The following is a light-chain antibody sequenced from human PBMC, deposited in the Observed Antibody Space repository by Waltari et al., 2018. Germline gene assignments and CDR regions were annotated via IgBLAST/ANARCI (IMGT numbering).Light chain of an antibody. CDR1: SRYGEGFNF. Sequence: QSALPQPASMSGSPGQSITISCTGTSRYGEGFNFFSWYQKYPGKAPKLIIYDVPNRPSGVSHRCSGSRSDNTASLTISGLQAEDEADYYCSSYTSVNTRFGGGTKLTVL. CDR2: DVP. CDR3: SSYTSVNTR. V-gene: IGLV2-14*03. J-gene: IGLJ2*01.